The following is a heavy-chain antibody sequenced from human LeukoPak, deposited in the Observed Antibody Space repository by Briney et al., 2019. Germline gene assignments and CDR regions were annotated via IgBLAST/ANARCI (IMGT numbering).Heavy chain of an antibody. CDR1: GFTFSDYY. D-gene: IGHD1-1*01. Sequence: PGGSLRLSCAASGFTFSDYYMTWIRQPPGKGLEWIGYVDHTGSTNFNPSLNGRVSISRDTTKNLFSLRLRSVTAADTAVYFCARGRVSSSTWYSTYYYYFYMDVWGKGTTVTVSS. J-gene: IGHJ6*03. V-gene: IGHV4-59*01. CDR3: ARGRVSSSTWYSTYYYYFYMDV. CDR2: VDHTGST.